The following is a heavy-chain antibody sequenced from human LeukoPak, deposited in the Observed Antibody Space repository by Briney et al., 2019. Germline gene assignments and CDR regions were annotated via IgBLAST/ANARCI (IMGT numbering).Heavy chain of an antibody. CDR1: GGSISSGGYS. CDR2: IYHSGST. D-gene: IGHD3-22*01. Sequence: QPSETLSLTCAVSGGSISSGGYSWSWIRQPPGKGLEGIGYIYHSGSTYYNPSLKTRVTISVDRSRNQFSLKLSSVTAADTAVYYCARGSYDSSGFDYWGQGTLVTVSS. CDR3: ARGSYDSSGFDY. V-gene: IGHV4-30-2*01. J-gene: IGHJ4*02.